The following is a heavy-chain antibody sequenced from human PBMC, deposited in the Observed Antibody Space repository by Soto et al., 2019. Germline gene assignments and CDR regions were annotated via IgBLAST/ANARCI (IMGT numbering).Heavy chain of an antibody. CDR1: GFTFSSYS. V-gene: IGHV3-21*01. CDR3: ARGGDYSNVAHFDY. J-gene: IGHJ4*02. Sequence: GGSLRLSCAASGFTFSSYSMNWVRQAPGKGLEWVSSISSSSSYIYYADSVKGRFTISRDNAKNSLYLQMNSLRAEDTAVYYCARGGDYSNVAHFDYWGQGTLVTVSS. CDR2: ISSSSSYI. D-gene: IGHD4-4*01.